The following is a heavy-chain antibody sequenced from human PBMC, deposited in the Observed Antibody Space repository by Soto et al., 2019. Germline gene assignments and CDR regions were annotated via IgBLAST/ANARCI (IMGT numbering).Heavy chain of an antibody. CDR1: GGSISSSNW. CDR2: IYHSGST. CDR3: ARQDGYSSGWYIRVWMAFDI. V-gene: IGHV4-4*02. D-gene: IGHD6-19*01. J-gene: IGHJ3*02. Sequence: ASETLSLTCAVSGGSISSSNWWSWVRQPPGKGLEWIGEIYHSGSTNYNPSLKSRVTISVDKSKNQFSLKLSSVTAADTAVYYCARQDGYSSGWYIRVWMAFDIWGQGTMVTVSS.